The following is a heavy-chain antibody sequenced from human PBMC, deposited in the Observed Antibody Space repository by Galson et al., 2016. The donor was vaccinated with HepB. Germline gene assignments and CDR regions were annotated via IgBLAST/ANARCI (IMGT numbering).Heavy chain of an antibody. V-gene: IGHV6-1*01. J-gene: IGHJ6*04. CDR1: GDSVSRNT. CDR2: TYYRSKWYY. D-gene: IGHD1-1*01. Sequence: CAISGDSVSRNTWTWIRQSPSRGLEWLGRTYYRSKWYYDYAVSVRSRVSINPDTSSNQFSLRLTSVTPDDTAVYYCVRGYGGMDVWGNGTTVTVSS. CDR3: VRGYGGMDV.